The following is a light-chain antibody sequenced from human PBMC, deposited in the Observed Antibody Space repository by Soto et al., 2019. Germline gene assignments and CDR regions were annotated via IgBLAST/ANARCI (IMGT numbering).Light chain of an antibody. CDR1: QSISSW. CDR3: QQYNSYL. J-gene: IGKJ3*01. Sequence: DIQMTQSASTLTACVGDRVTITCRASQSISSWLAWYQQKPGKAPKLLIYKASSLESGVTSRFSGSGSGTEFTLTISSLQPDDFATYYCQQYNSYLFGPGTKVDIK. V-gene: IGKV1-5*03. CDR2: KAS.